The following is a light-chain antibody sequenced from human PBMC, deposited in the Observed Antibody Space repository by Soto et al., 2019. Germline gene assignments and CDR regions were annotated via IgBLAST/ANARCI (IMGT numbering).Light chain of an antibody. CDR2: DTS. Sequence: ETVMTQSPGTLSVSLGERATLSCRASQSVIIHLAWYQQKPGQAPRLLIYDTSTRATGIPGRFSGSGSGTEFTLTISSLQSEDFAVYYCQQYSNCPPITFGQGTRLEIK. J-gene: IGKJ5*01. CDR3: QQYSNCPPIT. V-gene: IGKV3-15*01. CDR1: QSVIIH.